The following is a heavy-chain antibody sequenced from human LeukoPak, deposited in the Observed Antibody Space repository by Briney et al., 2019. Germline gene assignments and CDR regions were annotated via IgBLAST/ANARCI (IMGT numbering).Heavy chain of an antibody. CDR3: ARVWWELDYYYMDV. J-gene: IGHJ6*03. CDR2: ISSSSSYV. D-gene: IGHD1-26*01. CDR1: GFTFSSYS. Sequence: GGSLRLSCAASGFTFSSYSMNWVRQAPGKGLEWVSSISSSSSYVYYADSVKGRFTTSRDNAKNSLYLQMNSLRAEDTAVYYCARVWWELDYYYMDVWGKGTTVTVSS. V-gene: IGHV3-21*01.